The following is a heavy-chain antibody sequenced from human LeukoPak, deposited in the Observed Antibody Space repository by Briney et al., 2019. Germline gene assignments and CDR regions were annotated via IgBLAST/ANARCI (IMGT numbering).Heavy chain of an antibody. CDR3: AKDFPHYYEVPHGMDV. J-gene: IGHJ6*02. V-gene: IGHV3-48*04. Sequence: GGSLRLSCAASGFTFSSYSMNWVRQAPGKGLEWIAYISVRAGTIYYGDSAEGRFTISRDDAKNSLYLQMNGLRVEDTAIYYCAKDFPHYYEVPHGMDVWGQGTTVTV. CDR2: ISVRAGTI. CDR1: GFTFSSYS. D-gene: IGHD3-22*01.